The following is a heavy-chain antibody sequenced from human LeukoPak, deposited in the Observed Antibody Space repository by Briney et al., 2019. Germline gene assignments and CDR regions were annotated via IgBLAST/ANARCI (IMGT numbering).Heavy chain of an antibody. J-gene: IGHJ4*02. CDR3: AKAIDYYDSSGYSFDY. Sequence: GGSLRLSCAASGFTFSNYWMHWVRQAPGKGLEWVAVISYDGSNKYYADSVKGRFTISRDNSKNSLYLQMNSLRTEDTALYYCAKAIDYYDSSGYSFDYWGQGTLVTVSS. CDR2: ISYDGSNK. V-gene: IGHV3-30*18. CDR1: GFTFSNYW. D-gene: IGHD3-22*01.